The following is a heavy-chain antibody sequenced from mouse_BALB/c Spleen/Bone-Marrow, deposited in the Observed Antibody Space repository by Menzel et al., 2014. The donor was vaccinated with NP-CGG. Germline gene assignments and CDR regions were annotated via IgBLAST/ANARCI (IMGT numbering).Heavy chain of an antibody. D-gene: IGHD1-1*01. CDR2: ISDGGSYT. J-gene: IGHJ2*01. CDR1: GFTFSDYY. CDR3: ARGSSYFDY. Sequence: EVQVVESGGGLVKPGGSLKLSCAASGFTFSDYYMYWVPQTPEKRLEWVATISDGGSYTYYPDSVKGRLTISRDNAKNNLYLQMSSLKSEDTAMYYCARGSSYFDYWGQGTTLTVSS. V-gene: IGHV5-4*02.